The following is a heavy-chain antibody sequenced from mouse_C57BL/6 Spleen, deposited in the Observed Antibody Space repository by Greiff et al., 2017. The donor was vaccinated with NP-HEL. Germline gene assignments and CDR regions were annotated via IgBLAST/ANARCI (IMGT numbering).Heavy chain of an antibody. CDR2: ISNGGGST. D-gene: IGHD3-2*02. J-gene: IGHJ4*01. V-gene: IGHV5-12*01. Sequence: EVMLVESGGGLVQPGGSLKLSCAASGFTFSDYYMYWVRQTPEKRLEWVAYISNGGGSTYYPDTVKGRFTISRDNAKNTLYLQMSRLKSEDTAMYYCARRVGSSGYYAMDYWGQGTSVTVSS. CDR1: GFTFSDYY. CDR3: ARRVGSSGYYAMDY.